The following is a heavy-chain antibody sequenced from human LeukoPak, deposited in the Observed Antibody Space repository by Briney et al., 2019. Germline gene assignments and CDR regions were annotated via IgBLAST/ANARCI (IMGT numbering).Heavy chain of an antibody. Sequence: GGSLRLSCAASGFTFSSYGMHWVRQAPGKGLEWVAVISYDGSNKYYADSVKGRFTISRDNSKNTLYLQMNSLRAEDTAVYYCAKYFDYWGQGTLVTASS. V-gene: IGHV3-30*18. J-gene: IGHJ4*02. CDR3: AKYFDY. CDR1: GFTFSSYG. CDR2: ISYDGSNK.